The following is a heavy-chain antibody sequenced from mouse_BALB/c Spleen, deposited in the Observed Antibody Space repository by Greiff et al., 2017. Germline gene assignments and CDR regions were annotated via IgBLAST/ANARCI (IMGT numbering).Heavy chain of an antibody. CDR2: IDPENGNT. V-gene: IGHV14-1*02. CDR1: GFNIKDYY. CDR3: ARDDGSSYL. Sequence: EVQLVESGAELVRPGALVKLSCKASGFNIKDYYMHWVKQRPEQGLEWIGWIDPENGNTIYDPKFQGKASITADTSSNTAYLQLSSLTSEDTAVYYCARDDGSSYLWGQGTTLTVSS. D-gene: IGHD1-1*01. J-gene: IGHJ2*01.